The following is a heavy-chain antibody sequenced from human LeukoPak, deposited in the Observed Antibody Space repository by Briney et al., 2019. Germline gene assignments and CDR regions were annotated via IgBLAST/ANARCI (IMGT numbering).Heavy chain of an antibody. J-gene: IGHJ4*02. CDR3: ARDRGIAARRDYFDY. Sequence: ASVKVSCKASGYTFTSYGIGWVRQAPGQGLEWMGWISAYNGNTNYAQKLQGRVTMTTDTSTSTAYMELRSLRSDDTAVYYCARDRGIAARRDYFDYWGQGTLVTVSS. CDR1: GYTFTSYG. D-gene: IGHD6-6*01. CDR2: ISAYNGNT. V-gene: IGHV1-18*01.